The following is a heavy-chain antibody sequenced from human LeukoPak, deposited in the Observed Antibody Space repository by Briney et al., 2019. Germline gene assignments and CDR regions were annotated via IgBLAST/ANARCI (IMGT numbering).Heavy chain of an antibody. Sequence: PGGSLRLSCAASGFTVSSNYMSWVRQAPGKGLEWVSVIYSGGSTYYADSVKGRFTISGDNSKNTLYLQMNSLRAEDTAVYYCARGFSGYDAPCDYWGQGTLVTVSS. CDR2: IYSGGST. CDR1: GFTVSSNY. J-gene: IGHJ4*02. CDR3: ARGFSGYDAPCDY. D-gene: IGHD5-12*01. V-gene: IGHV3-53*01.